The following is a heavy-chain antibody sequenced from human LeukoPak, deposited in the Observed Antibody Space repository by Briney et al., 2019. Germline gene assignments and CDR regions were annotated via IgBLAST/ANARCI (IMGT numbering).Heavy chain of an antibody. V-gene: IGHV4-59*01. CDR3: ARDSYYYGSGINAFDI. D-gene: IGHD3-10*01. Sequence: SETLSLTCTVSGGSISSYYWSWIRQPPGKGLEWIGYIYYSGSTNYNPSLKSRVTISVDTSKNQFSLKLSSVTAADTAVYYCARDSYYYGSGINAFDIWGQGTMVTVSS. CDR1: GGSISSYY. CDR2: IYYSGST. J-gene: IGHJ3*02.